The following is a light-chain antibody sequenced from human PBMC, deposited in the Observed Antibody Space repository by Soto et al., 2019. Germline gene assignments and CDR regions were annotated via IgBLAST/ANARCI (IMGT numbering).Light chain of an antibody. CDR2: DAS. V-gene: IGKV3-11*01. CDR1: QSVSNNY. J-gene: IGKJ5*01. CDR3: QQRNIWPPVT. Sequence: ELVLPQSPGTLSLSPVDSATLSCRARQSVSNNYLAWYQQKPGQAPRLLIYDASNRATGIPARFSGSGSGTDFTLTISSLEPEDSAIYDGQQRNIWPPVTFGQGTRLEIK.